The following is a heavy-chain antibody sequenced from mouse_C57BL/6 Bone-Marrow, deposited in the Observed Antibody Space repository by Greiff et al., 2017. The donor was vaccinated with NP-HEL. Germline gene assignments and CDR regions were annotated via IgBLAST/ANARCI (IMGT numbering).Heavy chain of an antibody. CDR2: ISSGSSTI. J-gene: IGHJ3*01. Sequence: EVQLVESGGGLVKPGGSLKLSCAASGFTFSDYGMHWVRQAPEKGLEWVAYISSGSSTIYYADTVKGRFTISRDNAKNTLFLQMTSLRSEDTAMYYGARQEGWLRRRAWFAYWGQGTLVTVSA. CDR1: GFTFSDYG. D-gene: IGHD2-2*01. CDR3: ARQEGWLRRRAWFAY. V-gene: IGHV5-17*01.